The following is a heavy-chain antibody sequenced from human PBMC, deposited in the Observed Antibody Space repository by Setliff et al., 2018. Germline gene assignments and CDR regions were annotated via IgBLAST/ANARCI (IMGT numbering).Heavy chain of an antibody. CDR2: IYHGGDT. D-gene: IGHD1-1*01. CDR3: ARTGTYRYFDH. J-gene: IGHJ4*02. Sequence: SETLSLTCTASGGSINSGVYYWGWIRQPPGKGLEWIGRIYHGGDTYYNASLASRLTMSVDTSKNQFSLRLTSVTAADTAVYYCARTGTYRYFDHWGQGTLVTVSS. V-gene: IGHV4-39*01. CDR1: GGSINSGVYY.